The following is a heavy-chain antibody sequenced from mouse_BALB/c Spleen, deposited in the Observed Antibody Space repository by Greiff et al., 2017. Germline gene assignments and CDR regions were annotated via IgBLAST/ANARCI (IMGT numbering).Heavy chain of an antibody. Sequence: QVQLQQPGPELVRPGASVKMSCKASGYTFTSYSMNWVKQSTGQGLEWIGRIDPYDSETSYNQKFKDKAILTVDKSSSTAYMQLKSLTSEDSAVYYCARTATSNAMDYWGQGTSVTVSS. CDR2: IDPYDSET. J-gene: IGHJ4*01. CDR3: ARTATSNAMDY. CDR1: GYTFTSYS. V-gene: IGHV1S127*01.